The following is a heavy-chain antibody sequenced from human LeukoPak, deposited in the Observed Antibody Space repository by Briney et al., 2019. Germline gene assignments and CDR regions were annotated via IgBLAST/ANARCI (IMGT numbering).Heavy chain of an antibody. CDR2: IYYSGST. CDR1: GGSISSHY. V-gene: IGHV4-59*11. D-gene: IGHD2-15*01. Sequence: PSETLSLTCTVSGGSISSHYWSWIRQPPGKGLEWIGDIYYSGSTNYNPSLKSRVTISVDTSKNQFSLKLSSVTAADTAVYYCARDRRCSGGSCFFFDYWGQGTLVTVSS. J-gene: IGHJ4*02. CDR3: ARDRRCSGGSCFFFDY.